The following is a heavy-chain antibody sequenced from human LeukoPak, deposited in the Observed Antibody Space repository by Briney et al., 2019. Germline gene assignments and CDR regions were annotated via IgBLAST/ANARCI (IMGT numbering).Heavy chain of an antibody. CDR1: GASISSGTYY. J-gene: IGHJ4*02. CDR2: IYYTGST. Sequence: SETLSLTCSVSGASISSGTYYWGWIRQPPGKGLEWIGSIYYTGSTYDNPSLKSRVTISVDTSKNQFSLKLGSVTAADTAVYYCARRGGSGRAFDYWGQGTLVTVSS. V-gene: IGHV4-39*01. D-gene: IGHD1-26*01. CDR3: ARRGGSGRAFDY.